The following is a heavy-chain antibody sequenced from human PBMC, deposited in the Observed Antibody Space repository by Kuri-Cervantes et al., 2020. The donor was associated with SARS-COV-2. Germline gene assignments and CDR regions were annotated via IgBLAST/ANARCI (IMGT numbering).Heavy chain of an antibody. CDR1: GFTFSSYS. Sequence: LSLTCAASGFTFSSYSMNWVRQAPGEGLEWVSSISSSSSYIYYADSVKGRFTISRDNAKNSLYLQMNSLRAEDTAVYYCARDSEGKYDLWSGYQYYYFYGMDVWGQGTAVTVSS. CDR2: ISSSSSYI. V-gene: IGHV3-21*01. D-gene: IGHD3/OR15-3a*01. CDR3: ARDSEGKYDLWSGYQYYYFYGMDV. J-gene: IGHJ6*02.